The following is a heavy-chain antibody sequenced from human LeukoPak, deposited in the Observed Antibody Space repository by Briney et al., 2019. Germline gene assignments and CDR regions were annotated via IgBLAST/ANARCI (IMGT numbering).Heavy chain of an antibody. CDR2: IYHSGHT. Sequence: SETLSLTCTVSGGSMNYYWSWVRQPLGKGLEWIGYIYHSGHTYYNPSFQSRVSISLDTSNNRFSLKLASVTAADTAVYYCARLDVDSDFYYLMDVWGKGTTVAVSS. CDR3: ARLDVDSDFYYLMDV. CDR1: GGSMNYY. J-gene: IGHJ6*03. V-gene: IGHV4-59*01. D-gene: IGHD5-12*01.